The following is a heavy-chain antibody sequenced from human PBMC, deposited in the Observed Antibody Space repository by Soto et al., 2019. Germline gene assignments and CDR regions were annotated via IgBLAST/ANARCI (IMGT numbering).Heavy chain of an antibody. V-gene: IGHV4-31*03. CDR3: ARGYYDYVWGSYFGYGRYFDL. D-gene: IGHD3-16*01. Sequence: PSDTLSLTCTISGRSISSGIYYWSWIGQHPGNGVEGIGYIYYSGSTYCNPSLKSRVTISVDTAKNQFSLKLSSVTAADTAVYYCARGYYDYVWGSYFGYGRYFDLWGRGTLVTVSS. J-gene: IGHJ2*01. CDR2: IYYSGST. CDR1: GRSISSGIYY.